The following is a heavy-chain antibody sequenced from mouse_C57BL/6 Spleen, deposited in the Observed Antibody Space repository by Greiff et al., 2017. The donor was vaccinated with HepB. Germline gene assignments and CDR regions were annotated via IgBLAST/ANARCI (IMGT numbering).Heavy chain of an antibody. V-gene: IGHV1-22*01. CDR1: GYTFTDYN. J-gene: IGHJ4*01. CDR2: INPNNGGT. CDR3: ARDYYGSSYEDYYAMDY. Sequence: EVKLVESGPELVKPGASVKMSCKASGYTFTDYNMHWVKQSHGKSLEWIGYINPNNGGTSYNQKFKGKATLTVNKSSSTAYMELRSLTSEDSAVYYCARDYYGSSYEDYYAMDYWGQGTSVTVSS. D-gene: IGHD1-1*01.